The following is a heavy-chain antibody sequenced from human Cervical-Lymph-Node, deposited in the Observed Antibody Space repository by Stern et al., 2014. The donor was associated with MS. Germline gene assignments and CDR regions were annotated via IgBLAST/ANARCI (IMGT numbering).Heavy chain of an antibody. CDR2: IFPADSDT. J-gene: IGHJ4*02. Sequence: EVQLVESGSEVKKPGESLKISCKASRDSFTHSWIGWVRQMPGKGLEWMGIIFPADSDTQYSPSFEGQVTFSVDRSTPPAYLQWSSLKASDTAIYYCARHHGHSPTPFDSWGQGTRVTVSS. D-gene: IGHD5-24*01. V-gene: IGHV5-51*01. CDR1: RDSFTHSW. CDR3: ARHHGHSPTPFDS.